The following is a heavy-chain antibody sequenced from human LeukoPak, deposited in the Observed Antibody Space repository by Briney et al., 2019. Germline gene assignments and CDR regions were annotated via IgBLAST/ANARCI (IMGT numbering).Heavy chain of an antibody. CDR1: GGSISSSSYY. CDR2: IYYSGST. Sequence: SETLSLTCTVSGGSISSSSYYWGWIRQPPGKGLESIGSIYYSGSTYYHPSLKSRLIITVDTSKNQFSLKLSSVPAADTAVYSYARPGNYYYHYMDVWGKGTTVTVSS. CDR3: ARPGNYYYHYMDV. J-gene: IGHJ6*03. V-gene: IGHV4-39*01.